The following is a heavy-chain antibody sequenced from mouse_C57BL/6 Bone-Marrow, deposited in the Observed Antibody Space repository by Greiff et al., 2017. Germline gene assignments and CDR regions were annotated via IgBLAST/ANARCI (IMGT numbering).Heavy chain of an antibody. Sequence: VQLQQPGAELVRPGTSVKLSCKASGYTFTSYWMHWVKQRPGQGLEWIGVIDPSDSYTNYNQKFKGKATLTVDTSSSTAYMQLSSLTSEDSAVCYCARGAYSNYAYWGQGTLVTVAA. CDR2: IDPSDSYT. CDR3: ARGAYSNYAY. CDR1: GYTFTSYW. D-gene: IGHD2-5*01. V-gene: IGHV1-59*01. J-gene: IGHJ3*01.